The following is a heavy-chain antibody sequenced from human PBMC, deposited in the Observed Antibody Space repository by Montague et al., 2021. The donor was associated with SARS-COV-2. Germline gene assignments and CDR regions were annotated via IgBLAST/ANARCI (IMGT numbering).Heavy chain of an antibody. CDR1: GFSFSSSA. D-gene: IGHD1-14*01. CDR3: AKGPDGVDY. V-gene: IGHV3-48*03. Sequence: SLRLSCAASGFSFSSSAMNWVRQAPGKGLEWLSYIGSSGENIDYADSVKGRFTISRDNAKSSLYLQMKSLRVEDTALYYCAKGPDGVDYWGQGTLVTVSS. CDR2: IGSSGENI. J-gene: IGHJ4*02.